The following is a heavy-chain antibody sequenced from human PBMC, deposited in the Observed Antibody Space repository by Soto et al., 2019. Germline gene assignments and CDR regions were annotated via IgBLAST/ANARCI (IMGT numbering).Heavy chain of an antibody. V-gene: IGHV3-33*01. CDR3: GREPYVSYYGVDV. CDR2: IWYDGSDE. D-gene: IGHD3-10*02. CDR1: GFTFNNYG. Sequence: QEQLVESGGGVVQPGRSLRLSCAASGFTFNNYGMHWVRQTPAKGLEWVAVIWYDGSDEYYGDSMKGRFRVSRDNSKNTLYLQMDRLRAEDTARYYCGREPYVSYYGVDVWGQGTTVIVSS. J-gene: IGHJ6*02.